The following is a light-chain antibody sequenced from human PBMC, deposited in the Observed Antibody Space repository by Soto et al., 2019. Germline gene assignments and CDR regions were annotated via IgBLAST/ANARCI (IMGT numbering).Light chain of an antibody. CDR3: QQRSNWPLT. V-gene: IGKV3-11*01. J-gene: IGKJ3*01. CDR2: DAS. Sequence: EIVLAQSPATLSLSPGERASLSCRASLSVSSYLAWYQQKPGQAPRVLIYDASNRATGIPARFSGSGSGTDFTLTISSLEPEDFAVYYCQQRSNWPLTFGPGTKVDIK. CDR1: LSVSSY.